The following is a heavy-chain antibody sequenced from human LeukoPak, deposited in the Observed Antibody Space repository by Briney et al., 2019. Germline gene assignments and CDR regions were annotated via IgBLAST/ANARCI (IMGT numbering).Heavy chain of an antibody. CDR3: TSSSGWYIHY. D-gene: IGHD6-19*01. CDR1: GLPFSDAW. V-gene: IGHV3-15*01. CDR2: IKSKTDGEST. Sequence: GGSLRLSCAASGLPFSDAWMNWVRQAPGKGLEWVGLIKSKTDGESTDYAAPVEGRFTISRDDSENTVYLQMNSLQTEDTAVYYCTSSSGWYIHYWGQGTLVTVSS. J-gene: IGHJ4*02.